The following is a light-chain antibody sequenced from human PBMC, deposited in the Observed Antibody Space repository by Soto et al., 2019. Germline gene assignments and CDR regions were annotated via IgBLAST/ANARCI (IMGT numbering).Light chain of an antibody. CDR2: SNN. J-gene: IGLJ2*01. Sequence: QSVLTQPPSASGTPGQRVTISCSGSSSNIGSNTVNWYQQLPGTAPKLLIYSNNQRPSGVPDRFSGSKSGTSASLAISGLQSEDEADYYCAALDDSLNCHVVFGGGTKLTVL. CDR1: SSNIGSNT. V-gene: IGLV1-44*01. CDR3: AALDDSLNCHVV.